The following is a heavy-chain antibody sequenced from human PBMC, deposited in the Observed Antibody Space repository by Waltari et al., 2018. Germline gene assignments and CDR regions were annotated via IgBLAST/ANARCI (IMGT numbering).Heavy chain of an antibody. Sequence: EVQLLESGGGLVQAGGSLRLSCAASGFTFSIYPMSWVRQAPGKGLEWVSRVGGSGDGKYYADAVKGRFTISRDNSRNMGYLQMNSLRADDTAVYYCAKGVAVTVTGPEYWGQGTLVTVSS. CDR2: VGGSGDGK. J-gene: IGHJ4*02. V-gene: IGHV3-23*01. CDR1: GFTFSIYP. D-gene: IGHD6-19*01. CDR3: AKGVAVTVTGPEY.